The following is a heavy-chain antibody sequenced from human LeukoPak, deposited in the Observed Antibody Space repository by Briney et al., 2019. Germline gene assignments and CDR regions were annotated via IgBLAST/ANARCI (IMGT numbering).Heavy chain of an antibody. D-gene: IGHD3-3*01. CDR2: ISYDGTDK. Sequence: PGGSLRLSCAASGFTLSSYTMNWVRPAPGQGLGWGAAISYDGTDKYYADSVKGRSTISRDNSKNTLYLQMNGLRTEGTAVFYCAKDLHGVSDTSYYFDYWGRGTLVTVSS. V-gene: IGHV3-30*18. J-gene: IGHJ4*02. CDR3: AKDLHGVSDTSYYFDY. CDR1: GFTLSSYT.